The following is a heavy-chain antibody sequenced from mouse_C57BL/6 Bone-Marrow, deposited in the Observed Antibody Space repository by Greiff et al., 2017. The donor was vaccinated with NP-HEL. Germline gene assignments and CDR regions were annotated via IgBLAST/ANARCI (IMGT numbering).Heavy chain of an antibody. V-gene: IGHV1-72*01. CDR2: IDPYSGGT. CDR3: ARRHYYGLYYAMDY. CDR1: GYTFTSYW. Sequence: VQLQQPGAELVKPGASVKLSCKASGYTFTSYWMHWVKQRPGRGLEWIGRIDPYSGGTKYNEKFKSKATLTVDKPSSTAYMQLSSLTSEDSAVYYCARRHYYGLYYAMDYWGQGTSVTVSS. D-gene: IGHD1-2*01. J-gene: IGHJ4*01.